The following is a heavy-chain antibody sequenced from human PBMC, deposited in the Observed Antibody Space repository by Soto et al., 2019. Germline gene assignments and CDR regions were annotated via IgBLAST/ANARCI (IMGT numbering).Heavy chain of an antibody. CDR3: ANGLDGYNLYYYYYGMDV. Sequence: XXSLRLSFAASGFTVSSNYMSWVRQAPGKGLEWVSVIYSGGSTYYADSVKGRFTISRDKSKNTLYLQMNSLRAEDTAVYYCANGLDGYNLYYYYYGMDVWGQGTTVTVSS. J-gene: IGHJ6*02. CDR2: IYSGGST. D-gene: IGHD5-12*01. CDR1: GFTVSSNY. V-gene: IGHV3-66*01.